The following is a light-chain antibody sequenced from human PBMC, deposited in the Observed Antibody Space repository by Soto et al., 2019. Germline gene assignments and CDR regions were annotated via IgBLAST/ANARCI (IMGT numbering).Light chain of an antibody. CDR2: DAS. Sequence: DIQMTQSPSTLSASLGDRVTITCRARQSISNWLAWYQQKPGKAPKLLIYDASTLASGVPSRFSGSGYGTEFTLTSSSLQPDDFATYYCQQDNHFFGGGTRVEIK. V-gene: IGKV1-5*01. CDR3: QQDNHF. J-gene: IGKJ4*01. CDR1: QSISNW.